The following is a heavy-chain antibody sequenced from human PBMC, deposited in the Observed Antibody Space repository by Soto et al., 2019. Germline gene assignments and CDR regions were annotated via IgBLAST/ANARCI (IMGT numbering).Heavy chain of an antibody. D-gene: IGHD5-18*01. CDR1: GIEFSNYA. Sequence: GGSLRLSCVGSGIEFSNYAMSWVRQAPGKGLEWVSIVSASGRSRYHADSVKGRFTISRDNSKNTLYLHMTNLRAEDTAVYYCAKRPQLWGYYYYGMDVWGQGTTVTVSS. V-gene: IGHV3-23*01. CDR2: VSASGRSR. CDR3: AKRPQLWGYYYYGMDV. J-gene: IGHJ6*02.